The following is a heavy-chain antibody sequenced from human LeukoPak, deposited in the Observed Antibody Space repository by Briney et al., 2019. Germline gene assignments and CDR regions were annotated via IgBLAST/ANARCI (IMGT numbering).Heavy chain of an antibody. J-gene: IGHJ4*02. V-gene: IGHV6-1*01. Sequence: SQTLSLTCAISGDSVPSNNSSWNWIRQSPSRGLEWLGRTYYRSNWFSDYAVSVKSRITIDPDTSKNQFSLQLNSVTPEDTAVYYCARVSICDYWGRRTLVTVSS. CDR1: GDSVPSNNSS. CDR3: ARVSICDY. CDR2: TYYRSNWFS.